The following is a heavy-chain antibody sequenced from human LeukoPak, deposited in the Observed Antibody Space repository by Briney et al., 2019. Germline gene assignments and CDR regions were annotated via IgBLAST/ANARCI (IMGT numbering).Heavy chain of an antibody. CDR3: TTDPLVYFGSGYISG. V-gene: IGHV3-15*01. J-gene: IGHJ4*02. CDR1: GFTFSNAW. Sequence: PGGSLRLSCAASGFTFSNAWMSWVRQAPGKGLEWVGRIKSKTDGGTTDYAAPVKGRFTISRDDSKNTLYLQMNSLKTEDTAVYYCTTDPLVYFGSGYISGWGQGTLVTVSS. CDR2: IKSKTDGGTT. D-gene: IGHD6-19*01.